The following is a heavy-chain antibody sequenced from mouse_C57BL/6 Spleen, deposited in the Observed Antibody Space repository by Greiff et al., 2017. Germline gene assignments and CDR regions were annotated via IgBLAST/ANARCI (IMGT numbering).Heavy chain of an antibody. D-gene: IGHD3-3*01. CDR2: INPSSGYT. CDR1: GYTFTSYT. CDR3: ARGAAWFAY. V-gene: IGHV1-4*01. J-gene: IGHJ3*01. Sequence: VQLQESGAELARPGASVKMSCKASGYTFTSYTMHWVKQRPGQGLEWIGYINPSSGYTKYNQKFKDKATLTADKASSTAYMQLSSLTSEDSAVYYCARGAAWFAYWGQGTLVTVSA.